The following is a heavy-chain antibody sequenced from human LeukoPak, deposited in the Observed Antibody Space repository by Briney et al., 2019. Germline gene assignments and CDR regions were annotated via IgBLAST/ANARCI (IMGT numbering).Heavy chain of an antibody. Sequence: SQTLSLTCAVSGGSISTGGYSWSWIRQPPGEGLEWIGYIYHSGSTYYNPSLKSRVTISVDTSKNQFSLKLSSVTAADTAVYYCARGSYVGPTSGYFDYWGQGTLVTVSS. CDR1: GGSISTGGYS. V-gene: IGHV4-30-2*01. CDR3: ARGSYVGPTSGYFDY. D-gene: IGHD1-26*01. J-gene: IGHJ4*02. CDR2: IYHSGST.